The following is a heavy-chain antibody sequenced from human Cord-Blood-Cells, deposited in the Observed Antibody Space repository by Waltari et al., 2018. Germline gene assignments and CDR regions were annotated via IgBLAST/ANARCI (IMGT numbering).Heavy chain of an antibody. V-gene: IGHV1-24*01. Sequence: QVQLVQSGAEVKKPGASVKVSCKVSGYTLTELSMHWERQAPGKGLEWLGGFDPEYGETIYAEKFHGRVTMTEETSTDTAYMGLRSLRSEDTAVYYCATLRSTEYWYVDLWGRGALVTVSS. D-gene: IGHD1-1*01. CDR3: ATLRSTEYWYVDL. J-gene: IGHJ2*01. CDR1: GYTLTELS. CDR2: FDPEYGET.